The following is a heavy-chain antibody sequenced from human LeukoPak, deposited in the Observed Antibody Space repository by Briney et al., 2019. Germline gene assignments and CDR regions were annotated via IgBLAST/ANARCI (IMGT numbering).Heavy chain of an antibody. Sequence: SETLSLTCTVSGGSISSYYWSWIRQPPGKGLEWIGYIYYSGSTNYNPSLKSRVTISVDTSKNQFSLKLSSVTAADTAVYYCASYERFGGNWFDPWGQGTLVTVSS. CDR1: GGSISSYY. D-gene: IGHD3-10*01. CDR2: IYYSGST. CDR3: ASYERFGGNWFDP. J-gene: IGHJ5*02. V-gene: IGHV4-59*12.